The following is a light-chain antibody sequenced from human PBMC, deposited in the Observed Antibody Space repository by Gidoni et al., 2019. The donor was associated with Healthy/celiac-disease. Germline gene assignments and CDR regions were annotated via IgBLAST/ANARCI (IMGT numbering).Light chain of an antibody. J-gene: IGLJ1*01. V-gene: IGLV2-14*01. Sequence: QSALTQPASVSGSPGQSITISCTGTSSDVGGYNYVSWYQQHPGKAPKLMIYEVSNRPSGVSHRFSASKSGNTASLTISGLQAEDEADYYCSSYTSSSTLGVFGTGTKVTVL. CDR2: EVS. CDR3: SSYTSSSTLGV. CDR1: SSDVGGYNY.